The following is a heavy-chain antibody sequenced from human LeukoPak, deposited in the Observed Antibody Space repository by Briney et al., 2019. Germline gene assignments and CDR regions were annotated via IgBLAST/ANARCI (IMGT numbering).Heavy chain of an antibody. D-gene: IGHD5-18*01. V-gene: IGHV4-59*01. CDR2: IYYIGST. J-gene: IGHJ6*03. Sequence: PSETLSVSRTDSGGSLSRYYRRWIRPTPGKGLAWIGYIYYIGSTNYNPPLQRRATLPVQTSKQQFSLKLSSVTAADTAVCYCARVRGYSYVYYYYYFMDVGGKGTTVTIPS. CDR1: GGSLSRYY. CDR3: ARVRGYSYVYYYYYFMDV.